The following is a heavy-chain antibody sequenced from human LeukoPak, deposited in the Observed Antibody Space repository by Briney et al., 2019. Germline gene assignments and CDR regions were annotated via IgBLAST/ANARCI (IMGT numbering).Heavy chain of an antibody. Sequence: ASVKVSCKASGGSLSDYTISWVRQAPGQGLEWMGGIIPMLGTAKYAQNFQGRVTITTDDSSSTVYMELSSPRFEDTASYFCARDGLLTRTGMDVWGKGTTVTVSS. D-gene: IGHD3/OR15-3a*01. J-gene: IGHJ6*03. CDR1: GGSLSDYT. CDR3: ARDGLLTRTGMDV. CDR2: IIPMLGTA. V-gene: IGHV1-69*16.